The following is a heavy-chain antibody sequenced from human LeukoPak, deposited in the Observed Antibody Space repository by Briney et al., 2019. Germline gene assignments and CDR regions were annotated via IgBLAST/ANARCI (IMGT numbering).Heavy chain of an antibody. D-gene: IGHD3-22*01. CDR2: ISSSSSYI. Sequence: GGSLRLSCAASGFTFSSYSMNWVRQAPGKGLEWVSSISSSSSYIYYADSVKGRFTISRDNAKNSLYLQMNSLRAEDTAVYYCAKDSSMIVVVILDSWGQGTLVTVSS. CDR3: AKDSSMIVVVILDS. CDR1: GFTFSSYS. V-gene: IGHV3-21*04. J-gene: IGHJ4*02.